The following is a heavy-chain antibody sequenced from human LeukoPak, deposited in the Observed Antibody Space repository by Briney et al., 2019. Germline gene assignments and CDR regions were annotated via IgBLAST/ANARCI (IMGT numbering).Heavy chain of an antibody. CDR2: ISDSGST. Sequence: SETLSLTCTVSGGSIGTSAYYWNWIRQHPGKGLEWIGFISDSGSTLYNPSLKSRVTISSDTSKSQFSLKLTSVTAADMAVYYCARGRYSYGRNDSWGQGTLVTVSS. CDR3: ARGRYSYGRNDS. V-gene: IGHV4-31*03. CDR1: GGSIGTSAYY. D-gene: IGHD3-16*02. J-gene: IGHJ5*01.